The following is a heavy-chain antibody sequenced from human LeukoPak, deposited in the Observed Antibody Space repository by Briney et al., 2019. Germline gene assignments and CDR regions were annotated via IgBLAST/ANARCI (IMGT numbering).Heavy chain of an antibody. J-gene: IGHJ5*02. CDR3: ARELRYCSGGSCYSNWFDP. CDR1: GYTFTSYG. Sequence: ASVKVSCKASGYTFTSYGISWVRQDPGQGLERMGWISAYNGNTNYAQKLQGRVTMTTDTSTSTAYMELRSLRSDDTAVYYCARELRYCSGGSCYSNWFDPWGQGTLVTVSS. CDR2: ISAYNGNT. D-gene: IGHD2-15*01. V-gene: IGHV1-18*01.